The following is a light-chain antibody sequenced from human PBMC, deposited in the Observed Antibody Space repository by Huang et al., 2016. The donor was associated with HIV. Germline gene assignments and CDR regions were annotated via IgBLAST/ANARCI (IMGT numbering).Light chain of an antibody. J-gene: IGKJ2*01. V-gene: IGKV3-15*01. CDR1: HSVSSN. Sequence: EIVMTQSPATLSVSPGERATLSCRASHSVSSNLAWYQQKPGQAPRLLIYGASTRATGIPARFRGSGAGTEFTLTISSLQSEDSAVYYCQQYNNWPLYTFGQGTKLEIK. CDR3: QQYNNWPLYT. CDR2: GAS.